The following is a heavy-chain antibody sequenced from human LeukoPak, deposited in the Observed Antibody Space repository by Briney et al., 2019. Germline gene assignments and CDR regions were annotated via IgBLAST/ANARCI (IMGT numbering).Heavy chain of an antibody. CDR1: GGGLSRYY. V-gene: IGHV4-4*07. D-gene: IGHD6-13*01. CDR2: IYPSGST. J-gene: IGHJ1*01. Sequence: SETLSLTCTVSGGGLSRYYWSCVRQPAREGLGWIARIYPSGSTTYNPSLTSPVTMSVDPSKTQFSLKLSSVPAADTAVYYCAVSTAAGTLQHWGQGTLVTVSS. CDR3: AVSTAAGTLQH.